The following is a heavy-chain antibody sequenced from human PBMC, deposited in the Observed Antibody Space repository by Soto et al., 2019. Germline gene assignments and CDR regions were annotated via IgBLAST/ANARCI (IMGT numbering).Heavy chain of an antibody. CDR2: VKEDGSEL. CDR3: ARDIGFDYVN. J-gene: IGHJ4*02. Sequence: LRLSCAVSGFNVMSYWMSWVRQAPGKGLEWVASVKEDGSELYYLHSVRGRFSISRDSAGNALHLTMDYLSAEDTGVYFCARDIGFDYVNWGQGIPVTVSS. D-gene: IGHD3-16*01. V-gene: IGHV3-7*01. CDR1: GFNVMSYW.